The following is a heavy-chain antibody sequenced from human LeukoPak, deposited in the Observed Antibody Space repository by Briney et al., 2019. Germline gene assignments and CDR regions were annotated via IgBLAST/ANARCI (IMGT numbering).Heavy chain of an antibody. Sequence: SETLSLTCTVSGGSISSYYWSWIRQPPGKGLEWIGYIYYSGSTNYNPSLKSRVTISVDTSKNQFSLKLSSVTAADTAVYYCARELYCSSTSCYSSFDYWGQGTLVTVSS. D-gene: IGHD2-2*01. CDR2: IYYSGST. J-gene: IGHJ4*02. CDR1: GGSISSYY. V-gene: IGHV4-59*01. CDR3: ARELYCSSTSCYSSFDY.